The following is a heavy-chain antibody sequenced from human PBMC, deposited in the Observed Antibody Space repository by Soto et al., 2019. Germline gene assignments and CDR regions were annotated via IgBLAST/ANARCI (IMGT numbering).Heavy chain of an antibody. V-gene: IGHV3-73*02. CDR2: IRSKAHNYAT. Sequence: EVQLVESGGDLVRSGGSLKVSCAASGFAFSGAAFHWVRQAPGKGLEWVGRIRSKAHNYATEYAASVKGRFTISRNDSKNTAYLQMNSLQVEDTAVYYCPRPNEEMALDFWGQGALVTVSS. CDR1: GFAFSGAA. J-gene: IGHJ4*02. CDR3: PRPNEEMALDF. D-gene: IGHD1-1*01.